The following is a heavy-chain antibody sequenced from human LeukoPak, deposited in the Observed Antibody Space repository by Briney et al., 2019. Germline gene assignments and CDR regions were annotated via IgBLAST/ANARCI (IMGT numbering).Heavy chain of an antibody. V-gene: IGHV3-23*01. CDR3: AKRLRITIFGDNDP. J-gene: IGHJ5*02. CDR2: ISGSGGST. D-gene: IGHD3-3*01. CDR1: RFTFSSYA. Sequence: GGSLRLSCAASRFTFSSYAMSWVRQAPGKGLEWVSAISGSGGSTYYADSVKGRFTISRDNSKNTLYLQMNSLRAEDTAVYYCAKRLRITIFGDNDPWGQGTLVTVSS.